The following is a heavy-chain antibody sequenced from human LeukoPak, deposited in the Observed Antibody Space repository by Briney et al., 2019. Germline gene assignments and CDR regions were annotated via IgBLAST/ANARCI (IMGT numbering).Heavy chain of an antibody. Sequence: PGGSLRLSCEASGFTFSNYSMHWVRQAPGKGLEWVSYISRRSEISYADSVKGRFTISRDNAKNSLYLQMNSLRAEDTAVYYCMSGNYYEGSDYWGQGTLVAVSS. J-gene: IGHJ4*02. V-gene: IGHV3-21*05. CDR1: GFTFSNYS. CDR2: ISRRSEI. CDR3: MSGNYYEGSDY. D-gene: IGHD1-26*01.